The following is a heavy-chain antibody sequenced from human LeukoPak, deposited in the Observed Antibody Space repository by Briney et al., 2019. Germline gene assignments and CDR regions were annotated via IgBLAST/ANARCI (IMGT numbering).Heavy chain of an antibody. CDR2: IKHDGSDK. CDR1: GFSFSRDW. CDR3: AREDPDYGGNPLPPDF. V-gene: IGHV3-7*05. J-gene: IGHJ4*02. Sequence: GGSLRLSCAASGFSFSRDWMYWVRQAPGKGLEWVANIKHDGSDKYYVDSVKGRFIISRDNAKNLLFLQINSLRAEDTAVYYCAREDPDYGGNPLPPDFWGQGTLVTVSS. D-gene: IGHD4-23*01.